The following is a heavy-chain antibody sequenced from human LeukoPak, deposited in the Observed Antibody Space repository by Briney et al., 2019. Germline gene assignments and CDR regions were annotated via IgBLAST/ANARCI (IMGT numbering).Heavy chain of an antibody. V-gene: IGHV1-2*06. CDR2: INPNSGGT. Sequence: ASVKVSCKASGYTFTGYYMHWVRQAAGQGLEWMGRINPNSGGTNYAQKFQGRVTMTRDTSISTAYMELSRLRSDDTAVYYCARGETDYYDSSGYYIGYWGQGTLVTVSS. CDR1: GYTFTGYY. CDR3: ARGETDYYDSSGYYIGY. D-gene: IGHD3-22*01. J-gene: IGHJ4*02.